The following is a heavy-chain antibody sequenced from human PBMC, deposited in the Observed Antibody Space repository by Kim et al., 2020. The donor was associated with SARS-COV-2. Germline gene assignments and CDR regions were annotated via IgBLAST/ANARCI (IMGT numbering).Heavy chain of an antibody. CDR3: ASSYITMVRGVSIWDYGMDV. Sequence: ASVKVSCKASGYTFTSYAMHWVRQAPGQRLEWMGWINAGNGNTKYSQKFQGRVTITRDTSASTAYMELSSLRSEDTAVYYCASSYITMVRGVSIWDYGMDVWGQGTTVTVSS. D-gene: IGHD3-10*01. CDR1: GYTFTSYA. CDR2: INAGNGNT. J-gene: IGHJ6*02. V-gene: IGHV1-3*01.